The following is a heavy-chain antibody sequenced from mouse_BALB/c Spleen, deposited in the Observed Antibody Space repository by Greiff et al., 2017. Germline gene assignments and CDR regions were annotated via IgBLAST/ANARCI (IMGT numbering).Heavy chain of an antibody. CDR3: ARGGFGYDFAWFAY. D-gene: IGHD2-4*01. CDR2: ISSGGST. Sequence: EVKLMESGGGLVKPGGSLKLSCAASGFTFSSYAMSWVRQTPEKRLEWVASISSGGSTYYPDSVKGRFTISRDNARNILYLQMSSLRSEDTAMYYCARGGFGYDFAWFAYWGQGTLVTVSA. CDR1: GFTFSSYA. V-gene: IGHV5-6-5*01. J-gene: IGHJ3*01.